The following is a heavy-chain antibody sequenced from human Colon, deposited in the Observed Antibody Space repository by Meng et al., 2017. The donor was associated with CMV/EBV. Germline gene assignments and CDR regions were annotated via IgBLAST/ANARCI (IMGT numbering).Heavy chain of an antibody. CDR1: A. Sequence: AWNWIRQAPSRGLEWLGRTYYRSKWYNDYAVSVKSRITINPDTSKNQFSLQLNSVTPEDTAVYYCARENLKSTYAFRRDMSNWFDPWGQGTLVTVSS. D-gene: IGHD2-21*02. V-gene: IGHV6-1*01. J-gene: IGHJ5*02. CDR2: TYYRSKWYN. CDR3: ARENLKSTYAFRRDMSNWFDP.